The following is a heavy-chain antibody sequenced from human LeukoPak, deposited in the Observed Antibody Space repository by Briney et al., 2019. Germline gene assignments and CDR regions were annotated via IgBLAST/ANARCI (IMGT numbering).Heavy chain of an antibody. CDR3: AKDDAWLRFGE. CDR1: GFTFSSYW. J-gene: IGHJ4*02. CDR2: ISPSADIK. D-gene: IGHD3-10*01. Sequence: GGSLRLSCAASGFTFSSYWMSWVRQAPGKGLEWVSGISPSADIKYYADSVKGRFTISRDNSKNMLYLEVISLTADDTAVYYCAKDDAWLRFGEWSQGTLVTVSS. V-gene: IGHV3-23*01.